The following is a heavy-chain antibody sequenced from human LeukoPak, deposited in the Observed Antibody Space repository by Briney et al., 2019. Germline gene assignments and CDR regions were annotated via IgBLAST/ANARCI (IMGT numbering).Heavy chain of an antibody. V-gene: IGHV3-7*01. CDR2: MNQDGSEK. J-gene: IGHJ6*02. Sequence: GSLRLSCAASGFTFSDSWMSWVRRAPGKGLEWVANMNQDGSEKDYVDSVKGRFTISRDNARNSLYLQMGSLRAEDTAVYYCATYTHWVAGDVWGQGTTVTVSS. CDR1: GFTFSDSW. D-gene: IGHD3-16*01. CDR3: ATYTHWVAGDV.